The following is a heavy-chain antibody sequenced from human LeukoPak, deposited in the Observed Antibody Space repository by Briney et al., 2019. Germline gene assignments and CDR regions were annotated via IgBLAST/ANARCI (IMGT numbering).Heavy chain of an antibody. V-gene: IGHV3-48*02. J-gene: IGHJ6*02. CDR3: ATLDDYGDPVRYYYYYGTDV. D-gene: IGHD4-17*01. CDR2: ISSSSSTI. Sequence: GGSPRLSCAASGFTFSSYSMNWVRQAPGKGLEWVSYISSSSSTIYYADSVKGRFTISRDNAKNSLYLQMDSLRDEDTAVYYCATLDDYGDPVRYYYYYGTDVWGQGTTVTVSS. CDR1: GFTFSSYS.